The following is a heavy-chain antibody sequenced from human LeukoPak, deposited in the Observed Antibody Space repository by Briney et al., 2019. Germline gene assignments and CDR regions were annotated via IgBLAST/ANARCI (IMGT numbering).Heavy chain of an antibody. J-gene: IGHJ3*01. CDR3: ARAGGTEKTVHWGAFDF. Sequence: SETLSLTCTVSGGSISGYFWGWLRQSPGKGLQWIANIFHNGDKYFTPSLTGRVTISVDTSKNQFSPRLDSVTAADTAIYYCARAGGTEKTVHWGAFDFWGQGSPVVVSS. CDR1: GGSISGYF. D-gene: IGHD7-27*01. CDR2: IFHNGDK. V-gene: IGHV4-4*08.